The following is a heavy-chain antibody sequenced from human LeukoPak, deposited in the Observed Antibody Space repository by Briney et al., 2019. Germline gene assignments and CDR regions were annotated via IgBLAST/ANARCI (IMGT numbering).Heavy chain of an antibody. CDR2: IYYSGST. Sequence: SETLSLTCTVSGDSITSSAFYWGWIRQPPGKGLEWIGYIYYSGSTYYNPSLKSRVTISVDTSKNQFSLKLSSVTAADTAVYYCARERGLRGYYYYGMDVWGQGTTVTVSS. D-gene: IGHD4-17*01. V-gene: IGHV4-31*03. J-gene: IGHJ6*02. CDR1: GDSITSSAFY. CDR3: ARERGLRGYYYYGMDV.